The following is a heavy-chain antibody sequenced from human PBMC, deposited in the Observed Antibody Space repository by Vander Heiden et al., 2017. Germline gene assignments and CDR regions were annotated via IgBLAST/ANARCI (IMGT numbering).Heavy chain of an antibody. CDR2: IYHSGST. V-gene: IGHV4-38-2*02. D-gene: IGHD6-19*01. Sequence: QVQLPESGPGLVKPSETLYLTFSVSGYSISGGYYWGWIRQPPGKGLEWIGSIYHSGSTYYNPSLKSRVTISVDTSKNQFSLKLSSVTAADTAVYYCARDHSSGWSFGYWGQGTLVTVSS. CDR3: ARDHSSGWSFGY. J-gene: IGHJ4*02. CDR1: GYSISGGYY.